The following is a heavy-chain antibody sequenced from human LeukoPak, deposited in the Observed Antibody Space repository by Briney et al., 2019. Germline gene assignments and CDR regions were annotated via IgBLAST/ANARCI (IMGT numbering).Heavy chain of an antibody. CDR3: ARGDRYFDWLLSRPYYFDY. V-gene: IGHV4-34*01. J-gene: IGHJ4*02. CDR1: GGSFSGYY. CDR2: INHSGST. D-gene: IGHD3-9*01. Sequence: PSETLSLTCAVYGGSFSGYYWGWIREPPGKGLEWIGEINHSGSTNYNPSLKSRVTISVDTSKNQFSLKLSSVTAADTAVYYCARGDRYFDWLLSRPYYFDYWGQGTLVTVSS.